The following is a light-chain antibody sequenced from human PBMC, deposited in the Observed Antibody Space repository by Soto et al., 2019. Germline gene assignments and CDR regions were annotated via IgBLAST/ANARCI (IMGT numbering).Light chain of an antibody. CDR2: LGS. J-gene: IGKJ1*01. CDR1: QSLLHSTGFNY. Sequence: DIVMTQSPLSLPVTTGEPASISCRCSQSLLHSTGFNYLDRYLQKPGQSPQLLIYLGSNRASGVPDRFSGSGSGTHFTLKISRVEAEDVGVYYCMQALQTPWTFGQGTKVDIK. V-gene: IGKV2-28*01. CDR3: MQALQTPWT.